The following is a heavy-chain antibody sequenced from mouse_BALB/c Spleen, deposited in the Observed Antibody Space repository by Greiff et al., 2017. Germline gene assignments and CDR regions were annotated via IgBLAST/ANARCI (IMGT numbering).Heavy chain of an antibody. Sequence: EVQLQESGGGLVQPGGSRKLSCAASGFTFSSFGMHWVRQAPEKGLEWVAYISSGSSTIYYADTVKGRFTIARDNPKNTLFLQMTSLRSEDTAMYYCAKRGTTVALDYWGQGTTLTVSS. V-gene: IGHV5-17*02. CDR1: GFTFSSFG. CDR3: AKRGTTVALDY. CDR2: ISSGSSTI. J-gene: IGHJ2*01. D-gene: IGHD1-1*01.